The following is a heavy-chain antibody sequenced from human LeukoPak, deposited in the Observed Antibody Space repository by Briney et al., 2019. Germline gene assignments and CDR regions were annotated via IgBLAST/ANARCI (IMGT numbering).Heavy chain of an antibody. V-gene: IGHV3-48*04. D-gene: IGHD6-13*01. J-gene: IGHJ4*02. CDR2: ISSSSGTI. CDR1: GFTFSRFS. CDR3: ARDFAVSGYSSSWYPDYFDY. Sequence: PGGSLRLSCAASGFTFSRFSLNWVRQAPGKGPEWVSYISSSSGTIYYADSVKGRFTISRDNTKNSLYLQMNSLRAEDTAVYYCARDFAVSGYSSSWYPDYFDYWGQGTLVTVSS.